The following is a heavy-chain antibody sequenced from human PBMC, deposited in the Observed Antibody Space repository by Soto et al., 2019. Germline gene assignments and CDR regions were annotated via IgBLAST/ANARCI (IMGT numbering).Heavy chain of an antibody. Sequence: QVQLVQSGGEVKERGSSVKVSCKASGGTFSDFAISWVRQAPGHGLEWVGSIIPKFGTSKFAQNFEDRVTLTADEFTSTVYMQMSRLRSEDTALYYCARDKLSSLVVETPHLFESWGQGTLLTVSS. D-gene: IGHD2-21*01. V-gene: IGHV1-69*15. CDR2: IIPKFGTS. J-gene: IGHJ5*01. CDR1: GGTFSDFA. CDR3: ARDKLSSLVVETPHLFES.